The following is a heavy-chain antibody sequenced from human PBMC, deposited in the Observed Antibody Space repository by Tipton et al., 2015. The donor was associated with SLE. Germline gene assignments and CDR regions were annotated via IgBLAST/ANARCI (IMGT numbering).Heavy chain of an antibody. V-gene: IGHV4-31*03. D-gene: IGHD6-13*01. CDR2: IDYNGNT. Sequence: TLSLTCSVSGGSMSSTAVYYWGWVRQHTAKGLEWIGHIDYNGNTYYGPSLKSRLSLSRDTSKNQFSLRLNSVTAADTAVYFCARLQGNYYYFMDVWGVGITVTVSS. CDR1: GGSMSSTAVYY. J-gene: IGHJ6*03. CDR3: ARLQGNYYYFMDV.